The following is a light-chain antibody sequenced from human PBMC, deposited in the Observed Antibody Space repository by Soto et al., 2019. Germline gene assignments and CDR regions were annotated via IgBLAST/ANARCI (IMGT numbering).Light chain of an antibody. CDR3: QQYNSYSPWT. CDR1: QSISSW. Sequence: DIQMTQSPSTLSASVGDRVTITCRASQSISSWLAWYQQKPGKAPKLLIYDASRLESGVPSRFSGSGSGTEFTLTISSLQPDDCATYYCQQYNSYSPWTVGQGTKVDIK. V-gene: IGKV1-5*01. CDR2: DAS. J-gene: IGKJ1*01.